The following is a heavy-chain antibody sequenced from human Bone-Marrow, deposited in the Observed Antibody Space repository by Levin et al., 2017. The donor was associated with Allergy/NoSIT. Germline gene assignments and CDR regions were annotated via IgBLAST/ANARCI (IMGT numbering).Heavy chain of an antibody. Sequence: GASVKVSCKASGYTFTSYGISWVRQAPGQGLEWMGWISAYNGNTNYAQKLQGRVTMTTDTSTSTAYMELRSLRSDDTAVYYCARVEFGAGRAAFDIWGQGTMVTVSS. V-gene: IGHV1-18*01. CDR1: GYTFTSYG. CDR2: ISAYNGNT. CDR3: ARVEFGAGRAAFDI. J-gene: IGHJ3*02. D-gene: IGHD3-16*01.